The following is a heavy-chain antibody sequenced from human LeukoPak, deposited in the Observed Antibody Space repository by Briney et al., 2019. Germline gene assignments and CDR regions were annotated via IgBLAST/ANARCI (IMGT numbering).Heavy chain of an antibody. CDR2: ISYDGSNK. V-gene: IGHV3-30*03. D-gene: IGHD2-2*01. J-gene: IGHJ3*02. CDR3: ARDTAMMYAFDI. Sequence: PGGSLRLSCAASGFTFSSYGMHWVRQAPGKGLEWVAVISYDGSNKYYADSVKGRFTISRDNAKNSLYLQMNSLRAEDTAVYYCARDTAMMYAFDIWGQGTMVTVSS. CDR1: GFTFSSYG.